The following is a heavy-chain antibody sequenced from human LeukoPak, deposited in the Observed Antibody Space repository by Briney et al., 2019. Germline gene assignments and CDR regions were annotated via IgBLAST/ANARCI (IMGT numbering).Heavy chain of an antibody. CDR3: ARTPAATIHYYDSSGYFDY. CDR2: IIPIFGTA. Sequence: SVKVSCKASGGTFSSYAISWVRQAPGQGLEWMGGIIPIFGTANYAQKFQGRVTITADKSTSTAYMELSSLRSEDTAVYYCARTPAATIHYYDSSGYFDYWGQGTLVTVSS. J-gene: IGHJ4*02. D-gene: IGHD3-22*01. CDR1: GGTFSSYA. V-gene: IGHV1-69*06.